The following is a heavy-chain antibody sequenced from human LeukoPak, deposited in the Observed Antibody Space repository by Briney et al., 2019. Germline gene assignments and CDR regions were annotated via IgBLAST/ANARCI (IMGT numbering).Heavy chain of an antibody. V-gene: IGHV3-23*01. J-gene: IGHJ4*02. CDR3: GGDY. CDR1: GLSFSSYA. CDR2: ISTSGDRT. Sequence: GGSLRLSCAASGLSFSSYAMSWVRQAPGTGLEWVSTISTSGDRTYYADSVKGRFTISRDNSKNTLYLQMNNLRVEDTAIYDCGGDYWGQGTLVTVSS.